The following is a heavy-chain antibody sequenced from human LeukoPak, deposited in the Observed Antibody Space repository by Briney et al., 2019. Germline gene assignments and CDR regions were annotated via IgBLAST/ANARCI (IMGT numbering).Heavy chain of an antibody. V-gene: IGHV4-34*01. CDR3: ARGGYCSSTSCYLVY. CDR1: GGSFSGYY. D-gene: IGHD2-2*01. J-gene: IGHJ4*02. Sequence: PSETLPLTCAVYGGSFSGYYWSWIRQPPGKGLEWIGEINHSGSTNYNPSLKSRVTISVDTSKNQFSLKLSSVTAADTAVYYCARGGYCSSTSCYLVYWGQGTLVTVSS. CDR2: INHSGST.